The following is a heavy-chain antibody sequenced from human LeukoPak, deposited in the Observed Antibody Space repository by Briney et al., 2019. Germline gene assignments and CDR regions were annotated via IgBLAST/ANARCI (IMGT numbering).Heavy chain of an antibody. CDR1: GYTFTSYD. D-gene: IGHD6-13*01. Sequence: ASVKVSCKASGYTFTSYDINWVRQATGQGLEWMGWMNPNSGNTGYAQKFQGRVTMTRNTSISTAYMELSSLRSEDTAVYCCARVSSSWYYYYYGMDVWGQGTTVTVSS. CDR2: MNPNSGNT. CDR3: ARVSSSWYYYYYGMDV. V-gene: IGHV1-8*01. J-gene: IGHJ6*02.